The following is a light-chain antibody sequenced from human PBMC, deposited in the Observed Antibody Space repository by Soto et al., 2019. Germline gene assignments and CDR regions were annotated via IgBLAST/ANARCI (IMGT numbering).Light chain of an antibody. J-gene: IGLJ1*01. CDR2: GNS. Sequence: QSVLTQPPSVSGAPGQRVTISCTGSSSNIGAGYDVHWYQQLPGTAPKLLIYGNSKRPSGVPDRFSGSKSGTSASLAITGLQAEDEADYYCQSYDSSLSKVFGTGTKLTVL. V-gene: IGLV1-40*01. CDR1: SSNIGAGYD. CDR3: QSYDSSLSKV.